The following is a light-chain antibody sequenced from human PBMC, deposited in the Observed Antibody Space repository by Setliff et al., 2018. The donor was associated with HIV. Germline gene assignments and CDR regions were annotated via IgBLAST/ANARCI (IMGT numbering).Light chain of an antibody. J-gene: IGLJ1*01. V-gene: IGLV2-18*02. CDR2: EVS. CDR1: SSDVGSSNR. Sequence: QSALTQPPSVSXXPGQSVATCWTGTSSDVGSSNRVSWYQQPPGTAPRLMIYEVSSRPSGDPDRFSGSKSGNTASLTISGXXXEDEADYYCSSYTSSTTLPDVFGTGTKVTVL. CDR3: SSYTSSTTLPDV.